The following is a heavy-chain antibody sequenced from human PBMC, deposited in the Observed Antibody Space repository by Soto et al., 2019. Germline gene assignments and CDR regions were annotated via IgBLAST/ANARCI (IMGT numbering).Heavy chain of an antibody. D-gene: IGHD2-21*01. CDR2: IYYSGST. CDR3: ASYRGSGTLDY. CDR1: GGSISSGDYY. J-gene: IGHJ4*02. V-gene: IGHV4-61*08. Sequence: SETLSLTCSVSGGSISSGDYYWNWIRQPPGKGLEWIGYIYYSGSTNYNPSLKSRVTISVDTSKNQFSLKLSSVTAADTAVYYCASYRGSGTLDYWGQGTLVTVSS.